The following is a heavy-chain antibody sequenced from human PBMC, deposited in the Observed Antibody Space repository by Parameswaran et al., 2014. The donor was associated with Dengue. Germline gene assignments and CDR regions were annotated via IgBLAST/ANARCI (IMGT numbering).Heavy chain of an antibody. CDR2: SIIVEAP. J-gene: IGHJ6*03. CDR3: AREPGIGFFWSGYYRPDYYYYYYMDV. CDR1: GGSFSGYY. V-gene: IGHV4-34*01. Sequence: ASETLSLTCAVYGGSFSGYYWSWIRQPPGRGWSGLGKSIIVEAPTTTRPSKSRVTISVDTSKNQFSLKLSSVTAADTAVYYCAREPGIGFFWSGYYRPDYYYYYYMDVWGKGTTVTVSS. D-gene: IGHD3-3*01.